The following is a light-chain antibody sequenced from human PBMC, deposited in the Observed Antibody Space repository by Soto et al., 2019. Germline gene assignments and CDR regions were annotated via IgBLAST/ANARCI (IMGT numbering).Light chain of an antibody. Sequence: QSVLTQPTSVSAAPGQKVTISCSGSSSNVGKNYVSWYQKLPGTATKLRIYDNNQRPSGIPDRFSGSKSGTTATLGITGLQTGDEGDYFCGTLDSILSNGVFGGGTKLTVL. CDR3: GTLDSILSNGV. V-gene: IGLV1-51*01. CDR1: SSNVGKNY. CDR2: DNN. J-gene: IGLJ3*02.